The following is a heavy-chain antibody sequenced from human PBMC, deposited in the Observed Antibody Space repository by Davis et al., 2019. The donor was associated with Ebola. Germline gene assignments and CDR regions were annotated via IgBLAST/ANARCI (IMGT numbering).Heavy chain of an antibody. Sequence: SVKVSCKASGGTFSSYAISWVRQAPGQGLEWMGGIIPIFGTANYAQKFQGRVTITADESTSTAYMELSSLRSEDTAVYYCARSEYSNLNWFDPWGQGTLVTVSS. CDR3: ARSEYSNLNWFDP. CDR2: IIPIFGTA. J-gene: IGHJ5*02. V-gene: IGHV1-69*13. D-gene: IGHD4-11*01. CDR1: GGTFSSYA.